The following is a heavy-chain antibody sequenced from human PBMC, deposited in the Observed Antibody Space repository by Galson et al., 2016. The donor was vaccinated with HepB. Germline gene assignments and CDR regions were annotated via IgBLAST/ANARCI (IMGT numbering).Heavy chain of an antibody. CDR3: ARRSHDSYGPGSLDS. CDR1: GYTFTTYG. J-gene: IGHJ5*01. CDR2: ISAYNGNT. D-gene: IGHD3-10*01. V-gene: IGHV1-18*01. Sequence: SVKVSCKASGYTFTTYGISWVRQAPGQGIEWMGWISAYNGNTNYAQKLQGRVTMTTDTSTSTAYMELRSLRSDDTAVYYCARRSHDSYGPGSLDSWGQGTLVIVSS.